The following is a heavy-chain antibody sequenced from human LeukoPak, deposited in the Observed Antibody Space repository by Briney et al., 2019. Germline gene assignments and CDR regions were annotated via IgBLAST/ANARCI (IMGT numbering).Heavy chain of an antibody. CDR2: IYYSGST. CDR3: ASGSGSYLRY. V-gene: IGHV4-30-2*01. D-gene: IGHD3-10*01. Sequence: SETLSLTCAVSSGSITSGGYSWTWLRQPPGKGLEWIGYIYYSGSTYYNPSLKSRVTISVDMSKNQFSLKLSSVTAADTAVYYCASGSGSYLRYWGQGTLVTVSS. CDR1: SGSITSGGYS. J-gene: IGHJ4*02.